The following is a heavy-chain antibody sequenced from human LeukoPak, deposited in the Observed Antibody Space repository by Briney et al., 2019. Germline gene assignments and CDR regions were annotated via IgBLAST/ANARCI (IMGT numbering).Heavy chain of an antibody. D-gene: IGHD2-21*02. J-gene: IGHJ4*02. CDR1: GGSISSGGYS. CDR2: IYHSGST. Sequence: SETLSLTCAVSGGSISSGGYSWSWIRQPPGKGLEWIGYIYHSGSTYYNPSLKSRVTISVDRSKNQFSLKLSSVTAADTAVYYCARDRALGGDPYYFDYWGQGTLVTVSS. CDR3: ARDRALGGDPYYFDY. V-gene: IGHV4-30-2*01.